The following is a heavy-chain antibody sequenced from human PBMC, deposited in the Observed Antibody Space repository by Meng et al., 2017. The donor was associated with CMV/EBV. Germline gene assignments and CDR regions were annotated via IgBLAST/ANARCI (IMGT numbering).Heavy chain of an antibody. CDR2: IYYSGST. CDR1: GGSISSSSYY. V-gene: IGHV4-61*01. Sequence: SETLSLTCTVSGGSISSSSYYWSWIRQPPGKGLEWIGYIYYSGSTNYNPSLKSRVTISVDTSKNQLSLKLSSVTAADTAVYYCARARSGWYNGQNYYYYGMDVWGQGTTVTVSS. D-gene: IGHD6-19*01. CDR3: ARARSGWYNGQNYYYYGMDV. J-gene: IGHJ6*02.